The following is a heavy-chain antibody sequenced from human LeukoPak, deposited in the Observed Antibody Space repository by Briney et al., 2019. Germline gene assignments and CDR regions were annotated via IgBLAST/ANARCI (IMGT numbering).Heavy chain of an antibody. CDR1: GFTFSSYS. Sequence: PGGSLRLSCAASGFTFSSYSMNWVRQAPGKGLEWVSSISSSSSYIYYADSVKGRFTISRDNAKNSLYLQMNSLRAEDTAVYYCARDLGYSHYLAPSYYFDYWGQGTLVTVSS. CDR3: ARDLGYSHYLAPSYYFDY. CDR2: ISSSSSYI. V-gene: IGHV3-21*01. D-gene: IGHD2/OR15-2a*01. J-gene: IGHJ4*02.